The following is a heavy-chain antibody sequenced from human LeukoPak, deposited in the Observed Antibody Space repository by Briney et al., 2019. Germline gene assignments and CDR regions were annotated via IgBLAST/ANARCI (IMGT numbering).Heavy chain of an antibody. CDR1: GGSISSYY. Sequence: SETLSLTCTVSGGSISSYYWGWIRQPPGKGLEWIGSIYYSGSTYYNPSLKSRVTISVDTSKNQFSLKLSSVTAADTAVYYCARALITMIVVQDAFDIWGQGTMVTVSS. J-gene: IGHJ3*02. CDR2: IYYSGST. CDR3: ARALITMIVVQDAFDI. V-gene: IGHV4-39*07. D-gene: IGHD3-22*01.